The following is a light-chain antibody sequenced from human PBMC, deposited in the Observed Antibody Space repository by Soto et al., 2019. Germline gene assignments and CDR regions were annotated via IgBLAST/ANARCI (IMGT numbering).Light chain of an antibody. CDR1: QSVSSSY. V-gene: IGKV3-20*01. CDR3: QQYGSSPGT. J-gene: IGKJ2*02. Sequence: EIVLTQSPGTLSLSPGERATLSCRASQSVSSSYLAWYQQKPGQAPRLLIYVAYSRASGSPDRFSGSGCGTDFTLTISRLEPEDFAVYYCQQYGSSPGTFGQGTKLDIK. CDR2: VAY.